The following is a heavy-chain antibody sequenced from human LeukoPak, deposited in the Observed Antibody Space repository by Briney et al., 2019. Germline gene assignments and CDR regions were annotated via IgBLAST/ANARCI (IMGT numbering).Heavy chain of an antibody. CDR1: GFTFSTFA. V-gene: IGHV3-23*01. D-gene: IGHD6-6*01. CDR3: AREAAHFDY. Sequence: GGSLRLSCAASGFTFSTFAMSWVRQAPGKGLEWVSVIGGGGRTTYYADSVKGRLTISRDNSKNTLFLQMNSLRVEDTAIYYCAREAAHFDYWGQGTLVTVSS. J-gene: IGHJ4*02. CDR2: IGGGGRTT.